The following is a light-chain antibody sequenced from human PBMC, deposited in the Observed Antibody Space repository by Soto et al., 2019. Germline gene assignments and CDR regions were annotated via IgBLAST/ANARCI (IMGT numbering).Light chain of an antibody. V-gene: IGKV3-15*01. Sequence: EIVMTQSPATLSVSPGERATLSCRASQSVSSNLAWYQQKPGHAPRLLIYGASTRATGIPDRFSGSGSATEFTLTISTLQSEDFAVYCCQQYNNWPRTFSQGTKVDIK. CDR1: QSVSSN. CDR3: QQYNNWPRT. J-gene: IGKJ1*01. CDR2: GAS.